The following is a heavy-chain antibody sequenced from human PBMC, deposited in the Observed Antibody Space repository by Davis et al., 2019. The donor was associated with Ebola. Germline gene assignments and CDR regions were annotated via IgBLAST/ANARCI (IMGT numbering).Heavy chain of an antibody. CDR1: GFTLSSYT. CDR3: VKGSITMTVVVYFDL. Sequence: GESLKISCEASGFTLSSYTMNWVRQAPGKGLEWVSSASGSSSYILYADSVKGRFIISRDNSKNTLYLQMSSLRIEDTAVYYCVKGSITMTVVVYFDLWGQGTLVTVSP. J-gene: IGHJ4*02. V-gene: IGHV3-21*01. D-gene: IGHD3-22*01. CDR2: ASGSSSYI.